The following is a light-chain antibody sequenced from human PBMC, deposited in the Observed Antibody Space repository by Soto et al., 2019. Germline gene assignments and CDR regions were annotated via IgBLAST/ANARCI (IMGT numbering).Light chain of an antibody. V-gene: IGKV1-5*03. CDR1: QSISGW. CDR3: QQYNSWT. Sequence: DIQMHQSPSTLSASVGDRVTITCRASQSISGWLAWYQQKPGKAPKLLFYKASSLESGVPSRFSGSGSGTEFTLTISSLQPDDFATYYCQQYNSWTFGQGTKVELK. J-gene: IGKJ1*01. CDR2: KAS.